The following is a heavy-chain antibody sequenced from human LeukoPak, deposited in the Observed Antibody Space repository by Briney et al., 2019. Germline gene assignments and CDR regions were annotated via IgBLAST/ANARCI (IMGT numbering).Heavy chain of an antibody. CDR3: ARQLGRDGYASNDY. Sequence: PGESLKISCKASGYTFNSYWIGWVRQMPGKGLEWMGIIYPGDSDTRYSPSFLGQVTLSADKSISTAYLQWSSLKASDTAMYYCARQLGRDGYASNDYWGQGTLVTVSS. CDR1: GYTFNSYW. CDR2: IYPGDSDT. V-gene: IGHV5-51*01. J-gene: IGHJ4*02. D-gene: IGHD5-24*01.